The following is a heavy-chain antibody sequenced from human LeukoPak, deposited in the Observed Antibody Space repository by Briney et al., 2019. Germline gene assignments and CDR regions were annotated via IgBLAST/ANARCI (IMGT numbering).Heavy chain of an antibody. CDR3: ARRDYYYGMDV. CDR2: IWYDGSDK. V-gene: IGHV3-33*01. CDR1: GFTFSGYG. Sequence: GGSLRLSCAASGFTFSGYGMHWVRQAPGKGLEWVAVIWYDGSDKYYADSVKGRFTISRDNSKSTVYLQMNSLRAEDTAVYYCARRDYYYGMDVWGQGTTVTVSS. J-gene: IGHJ6*02.